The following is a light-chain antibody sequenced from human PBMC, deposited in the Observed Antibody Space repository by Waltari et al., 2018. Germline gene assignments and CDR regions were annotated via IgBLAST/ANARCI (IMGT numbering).Light chain of an antibody. CDR2: LGS. J-gene: IGKJ3*01. CDR3: MQALQTPLFT. CDR1: QSLLHSNGYNY. V-gene: IGKV2-28*01. Sequence: DIVMTQSPLSLPVTPGEPASISCSSSQSLLHSNGYNYLGWYLQKPGQSPQLLIYLGSNRASGVPDRFSGSGSGTDFTLKISRVEAEDVGVYYCMQALQTPLFTFGPGTKVDIK.